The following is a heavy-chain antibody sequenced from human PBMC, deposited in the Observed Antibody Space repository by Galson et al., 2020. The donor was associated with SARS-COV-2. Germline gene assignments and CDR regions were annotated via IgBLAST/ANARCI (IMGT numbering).Heavy chain of an antibody. CDR2: IYYTGNV. V-gene: IGHV4-59*01. J-gene: IGHJ6*02. CDR3: ATASGGYDFYWSFFYGLDV. Sequence: SETLSLTCTVSGGSLSNEYWSWIRLSPGKGLEWIGTIYYTGNVNYNPSLESRVTISVDASENQFSLKLSSVTAADTAVYYCATASGGYDFYWSFFYGLDVGGQGTTVTVSS. D-gene: IGHD5-12*01. CDR1: GGSLSNEY.